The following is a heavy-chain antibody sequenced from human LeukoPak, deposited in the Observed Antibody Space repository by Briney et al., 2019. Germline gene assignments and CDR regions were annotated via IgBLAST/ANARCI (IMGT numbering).Heavy chain of an antibody. CDR1: GFSFSSSW. D-gene: IGHD3-16*01. CDR2: IRPDWSST. V-gene: IGHV3-74*01. CDR3: ARLQGITPQPKTEGFDI. J-gene: IGHJ3*02. Sequence: PGGSLRLSCADSGFSFSSSWMLWGRQPPGKGLVWVSRIRPDWSSTSYADSVTGRFPVFRDIARNTLSLQMDSLRADAYAVFYCARLQGITPQPKTEGFDIWGQGTMVTVSS.